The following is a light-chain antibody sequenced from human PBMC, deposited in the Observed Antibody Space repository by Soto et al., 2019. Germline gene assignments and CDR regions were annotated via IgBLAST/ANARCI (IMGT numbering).Light chain of an antibody. CDR1: SSDIGAYNY. V-gene: IGLV2-14*03. J-gene: IGLJ2*01. CDR3: SSYTASIAVV. Sequence: QSVLTQPASVSGSPGQSITISCAGTSSDIGAYNYASWYQQHPGKAPKLLIYDVTNRPSGVSDRFSGSKSGRTASLTISGLQADDEAEYYCSSYTASIAVVFGGGTKVTVL. CDR2: DVT.